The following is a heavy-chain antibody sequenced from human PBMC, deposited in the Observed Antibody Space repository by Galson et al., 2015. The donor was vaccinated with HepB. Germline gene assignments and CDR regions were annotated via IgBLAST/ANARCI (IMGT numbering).Heavy chain of an antibody. CDR2: IYPGDSDT. D-gene: IGHD3-10*01. V-gene: IGHV5-51*01. CDR1: GSSFTSYW. Sequence: QSGAEVKKPGESLKISCKASGSSFTSYWIGWVRQMPGKGLEWMGIIYPGDSDTRYSPSFQGQVTISADKSISTAYLQWSSLKASDTAMYYCARRLYGSGSYLPFEYWGQGTLVTVSS. CDR3: ARRLYGSGSYLPFEY. J-gene: IGHJ4*02.